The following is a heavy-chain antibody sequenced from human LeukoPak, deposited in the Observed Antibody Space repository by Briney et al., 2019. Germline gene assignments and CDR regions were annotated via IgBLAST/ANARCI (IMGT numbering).Heavy chain of an antibody. D-gene: IGHD6-13*01. CDR3: ARSSIIAAAGPYYFDY. J-gene: IGHJ4*02. CDR1: GGTYSIYA. CDR2: IIPIFGTA. Sequence: GASVTVSFKASGGTYSIYAISWVRQAPGQGLEWMGGIIPIFGTANYAQKFQGRVTITADKSTSTAYMELSSLRSEDTAVYYCARSSIIAAAGPYYFDYWGQGTLVTVSS. V-gene: IGHV1-69*06.